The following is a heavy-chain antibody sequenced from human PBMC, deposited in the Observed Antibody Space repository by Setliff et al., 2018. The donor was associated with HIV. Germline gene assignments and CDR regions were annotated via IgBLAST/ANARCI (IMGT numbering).Heavy chain of an antibody. D-gene: IGHD3-3*01. V-gene: IGHV4-39*01. Sequence: SETLSLTCTVSGGSISSSGPGYYWGWVRQAPGGGLEWIGSVYYSGSTYYNPSLKSRVTISLDTSKNQLSLRLTSMTAADTAVYYCARSQPDTIFGVVIFDYWGQGKMVTRLL. CDR1: GGSISSSGPGYY. CDR3: ARSQPDTIFGVVIFDY. CDR2: VYYSGST. J-gene: IGHJ4*02.